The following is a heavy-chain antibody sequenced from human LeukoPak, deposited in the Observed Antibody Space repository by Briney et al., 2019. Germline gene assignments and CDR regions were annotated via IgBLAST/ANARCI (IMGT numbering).Heavy chain of an antibody. CDR1: GYSISSGYY. CDR2: IYHSGST. Sequence: PSETLSLTCTVSGYSISSGYYWGWIRQPPGKGLEWIGSIYHSGSTYYNPSLKSRVTISVDTSKNQFSLKLSSVTAADTAVYYCARLNFWSGYYYYYMDVWGKGTTVTVSS. J-gene: IGHJ6*03. V-gene: IGHV4-38-2*02. CDR3: ARLNFWSGYYYYYMDV. D-gene: IGHD3-3*01.